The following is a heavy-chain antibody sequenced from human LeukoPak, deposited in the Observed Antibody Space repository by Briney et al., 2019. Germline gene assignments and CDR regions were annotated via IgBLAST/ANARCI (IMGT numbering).Heavy chain of an antibody. CDR1: GFTFSSYS. Sequence: GESLRLSCAASGFTFSSYSMNWVRQAPGKGLEWVSSISSSSSYIYFADSVKGRFTISRDNAKNSLYLQMNSLRAEDTAVYYCARIVAGRSGYYYSFDYWGQGTLVTVSS. V-gene: IGHV3-21*01. D-gene: IGHD3-3*01. CDR3: ARIVAGRSGYYYSFDY. J-gene: IGHJ4*02. CDR2: ISSSSSYI.